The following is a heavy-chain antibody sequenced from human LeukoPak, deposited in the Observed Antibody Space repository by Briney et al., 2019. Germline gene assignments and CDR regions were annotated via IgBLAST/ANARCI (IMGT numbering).Heavy chain of an antibody. V-gene: IGHV3-9*01. D-gene: IGHD3-10*01. J-gene: IGHJ4*02. CDR1: GFTFDDYA. CDR2: ISWNSGSI. CDR3: AKDRKVRGAYSSFDY. Sequence: GGSLRLSCAASGFTFDDYAMHWVRQAPGKGLEGVSGISWNSGSIGYADSVKGRFTISRDNAKNSLYLQMNSLRAEDTALYYCAKDRKVRGAYSSFDYWGQGTLVTVSS.